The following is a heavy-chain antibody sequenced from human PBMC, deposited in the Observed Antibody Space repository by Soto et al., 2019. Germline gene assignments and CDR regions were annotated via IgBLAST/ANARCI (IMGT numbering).Heavy chain of an antibody. CDR2: ISGSGGST. CDR1: GGSISSSSYY. V-gene: IGHV3-23*01. Sequence: PSETLSLTCTVSGGSISSSSYYWGWIRQAPGKGLEWVSSISGSGGSTYYADSVKGRFTISRDNSKNTLYLQMNSLRAEDTAVYYCATYSGNYERYGVYYGMDVWGQGTTVTVSS. D-gene: IGHD1-26*01. J-gene: IGHJ6*02. CDR3: ATYSGNYERYGVYYGMDV.